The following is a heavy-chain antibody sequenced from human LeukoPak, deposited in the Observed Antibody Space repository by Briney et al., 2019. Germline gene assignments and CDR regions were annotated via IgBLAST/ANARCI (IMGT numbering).Heavy chain of an antibody. J-gene: IGHJ6*02. CDR3: ARVGIYYDSSGYYYVQRSYYYYGMDV. Sequence: PGGSLRLSCAASGFTFSSYWMSWVRQAPGKGLEWVANIKQDGSEKYYVDSVKGRFTISRDNAKNTLYLQMNSLRAEDTAVYYCARVGIYYDSSGYYYVQRSYYYYGMDVWGQGTTVTVSS. D-gene: IGHD3-22*01. V-gene: IGHV3-7*01. CDR2: IKQDGSEK. CDR1: GFTFSSYW.